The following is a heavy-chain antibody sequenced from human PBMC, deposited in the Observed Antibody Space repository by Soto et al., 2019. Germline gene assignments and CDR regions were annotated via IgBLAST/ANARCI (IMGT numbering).Heavy chain of an antibody. D-gene: IGHD3-3*01. CDR3: ARAGRFWSGYYTRFDP. CDR2: IYYSGST. J-gene: IGHJ5*02. V-gene: IGHV4-59*01. Sequence: PSETLSLTCTVSGGSISSYYWSWIRQPPGKGLEWIGYIYYSGSTNYNPSLKSRVTISVDTSKNQFSLKLSSVTAADTAVFYCARAGRFWSGYYTRFDPWGKGTLVTVPS. CDR1: GGSISSYY.